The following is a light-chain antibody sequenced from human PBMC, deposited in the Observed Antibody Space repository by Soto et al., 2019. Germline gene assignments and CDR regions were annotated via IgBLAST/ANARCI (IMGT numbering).Light chain of an antibody. CDR1: QSVSTN. CDR2: GAS. CDR3: QQYNNWPLT. V-gene: IGKV3-15*01. J-gene: IGKJ4*01. Sequence: EIVMTQSPATLSVSPGERATLSCRASQSVSTNLAWYQQKPGQAPRLLISGASIRATGIPARFSGSGSGTEFTLTITSLQSEDFAGYYCQQYNNWPLTFGGGTKVEIK.